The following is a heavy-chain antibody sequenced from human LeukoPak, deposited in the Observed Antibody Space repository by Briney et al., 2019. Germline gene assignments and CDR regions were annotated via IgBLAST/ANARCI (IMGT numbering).Heavy chain of an antibody. Sequence: SETLSLTCTVSGGSIRSSHWSWIRQPAGKGLEWIAIIYNSGGTNYNPSLKSRVTISRDTSKNQFSLTLTSVTAADTAVYYCASDLTVPPYNWFDPWGQGALVTVSS. V-gene: IGHV4-4*07. CDR1: GGSIRSSH. D-gene: IGHD7-27*01. CDR2: IYNSGGT. J-gene: IGHJ5*02. CDR3: ASDLTVPPYNWFDP.